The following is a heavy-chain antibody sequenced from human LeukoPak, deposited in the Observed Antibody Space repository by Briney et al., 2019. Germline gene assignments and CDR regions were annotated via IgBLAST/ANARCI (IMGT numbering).Heavy chain of an antibody. J-gene: IGHJ4*02. CDR2: INPNSGGT. V-gene: IGHV1-2*02. Sequence: ASVKVSCKASGYTFTGYYMHWVRQAPGQGLEWMGWINPNSGGTNYAQKFQGRVTMTRDTSISTAYMELSRLRSDDTTVYYCARGVAAAGTPFFTNYYFDYWGQGTLVTVSS. CDR1: GYTFTGYY. CDR3: ARGVAAAGTPFFTNYYFDY. D-gene: IGHD6-13*01.